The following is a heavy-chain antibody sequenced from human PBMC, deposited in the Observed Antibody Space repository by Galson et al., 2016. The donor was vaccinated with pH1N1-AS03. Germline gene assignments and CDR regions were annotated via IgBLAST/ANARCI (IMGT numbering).Heavy chain of an antibody. Sequence: SVKVSCKASGYTFTSYYIHWVRQAPGQGLEWMGIINPSGGSTRNAQKFQGRISVTRDTSTSTVNMELSSLRSEDTAVYYCARGKWFGELAYYYYYGMDIWGQGTTVTVSS. CDR3: ARGKWFGELAYYYYYGMDI. CDR1: GYTFTSYY. J-gene: IGHJ6*02. D-gene: IGHD3-10*01. CDR2: INPSGGST. V-gene: IGHV1-46*01.